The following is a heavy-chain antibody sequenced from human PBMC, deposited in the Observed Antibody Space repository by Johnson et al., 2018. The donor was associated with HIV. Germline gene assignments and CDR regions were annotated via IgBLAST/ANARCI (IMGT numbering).Heavy chain of an antibody. Sequence: QVHLVESGGGLVKPGGSLRLSCAASGFTFSAYYMSWIRQAPGKGLERVSSISNSGSNIYYTDSVKGRFTISRDNAKNSMYLQMNSLRAEDTAVYYCAGAPLRSDAFDIWGQGTMVTVSS. D-gene: IGHD4-17*01. CDR1: GFTFSAYY. V-gene: IGHV3-11*04. CDR3: AGAPLRSDAFDI. J-gene: IGHJ3*02. CDR2: ISNSGSNI.